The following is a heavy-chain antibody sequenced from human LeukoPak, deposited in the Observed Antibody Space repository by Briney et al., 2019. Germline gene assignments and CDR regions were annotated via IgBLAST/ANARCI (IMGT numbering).Heavy chain of an antibody. D-gene: IGHD4-23*01. J-gene: IGHJ5*02. CDR3: ASTTVVTPGWFDP. CDR2: INPSGGST. CDR1: GYTFTSYY. Sequence: ASVKVSCTASGYTFTSYYMHWVRQAPGQGLEWMGIINPSGGSTSYAQKFQGRVTMTRDTSTSTVYMELSSLRSEDTAVYYCASTTVVTPGWFDPWGQGTLVTVSS. V-gene: IGHV1-46*01.